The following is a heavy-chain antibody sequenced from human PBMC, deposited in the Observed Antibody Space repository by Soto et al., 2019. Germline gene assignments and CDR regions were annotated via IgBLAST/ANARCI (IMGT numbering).Heavy chain of an antibody. CDR1: GGSISSYY. CDR2: IYYSGIT. CDR3: ARYKSNYYYGMDV. V-gene: IGHV4-59*01. Sequence: QVQLQESGPGLVKPSETLSLTCTVSGGSISSYYWSWIRHPPGKGLEWIGYIYYSGITNYNPSLKSRVTISVDTSKNQFSLKLSSVTAADTAVYYCARYKSNYYYGMDVWGQGTTVTVSS. J-gene: IGHJ6*02. D-gene: IGHD1-20*01.